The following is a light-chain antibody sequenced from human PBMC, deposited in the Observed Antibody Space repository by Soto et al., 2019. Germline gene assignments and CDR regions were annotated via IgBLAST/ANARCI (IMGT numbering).Light chain of an antibody. Sequence: SYELTQPPSVSVAPGQTARITCGGDNIGTKSVHWYQQRPGQAPVLVVYDDSDRPSRIPERFSGSNSGNTATLTIIRVEAGDEADFYCQVWDNSTDHVVFGGGTKLTVL. J-gene: IGLJ2*01. CDR3: QVWDNSTDHVV. CDR1: NIGTKS. CDR2: DDS. V-gene: IGLV3-21*02.